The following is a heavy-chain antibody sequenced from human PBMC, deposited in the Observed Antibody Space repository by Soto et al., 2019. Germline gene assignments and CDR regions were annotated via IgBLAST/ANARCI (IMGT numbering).Heavy chain of an antibody. CDR2: INNYSGNT. V-gene: IGHV1-18*01. CDR1: GYTFSSYG. Sequence: QVEVVQSGAEVKKPGASVKVSCETSGYTFSSYGTNWVRQAPGHGLEWMGWINNYSGNTKYAQRFQGRITMSTDTXTXXAYMEVRSLTYDDTAVYYCARTYYYGSGTHYRFDPWGQGTLVTVS. CDR3: ARTYYYGSGTHYRFDP. D-gene: IGHD3-10*01. J-gene: IGHJ5*02.